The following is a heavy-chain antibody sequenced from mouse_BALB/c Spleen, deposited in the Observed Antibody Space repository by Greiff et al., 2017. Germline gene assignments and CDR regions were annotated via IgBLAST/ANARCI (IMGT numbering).Heavy chain of an antibody. CDR2: ILPGSGST. CDR3: AISGTMDY. CDR1: GYTFSSYW. Sequence: VHLVESGAELMKPGASVKISCKATGYTFSSYWIEWVKQRPGHGLEWIGEILPGSGSTNYNEKFKGKATFTADTSSNTAYMQLSSLTSEDSAVFYCAISGTMDYWGQGTAVTVSS. V-gene: IGHV1-9*01. D-gene: IGHD4-1*01. J-gene: IGHJ4*01.